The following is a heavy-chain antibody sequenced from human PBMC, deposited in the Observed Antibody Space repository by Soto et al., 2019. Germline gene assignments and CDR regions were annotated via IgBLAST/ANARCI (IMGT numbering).Heavy chain of an antibody. CDR1: GGSFSGYY. J-gene: IGHJ6*02. D-gene: IGHD6-13*01. V-gene: IGHV4-34*01. Sequence: SETLSLTCAVYGGSFSGYYWSWIRQPPGKGLEWIGEINHSGSTNYNPSLKSRVTISVDTSKNQFSLKLSSVTAADTAVYYCARGGSNRGGRIDYYYYYGMDVLGQGTTVTVSS. CDR3: ARGGSNRGGRIDYYYYYGMDV. CDR2: INHSGST.